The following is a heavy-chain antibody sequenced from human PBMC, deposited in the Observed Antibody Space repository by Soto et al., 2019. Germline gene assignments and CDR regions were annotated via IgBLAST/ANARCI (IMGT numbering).Heavy chain of an antibody. Sequence: SETLSLTCIVSGGSISSYYWSWIRQPPGKGLEWIGYVHYSGGTNYNPSLKSRVTISVDTSNNHFSLRLNSVTAADTAVYYCARHAYYYGSGSSFDSWGQGTLVTVSS. CDR1: GGSISSYY. D-gene: IGHD3-10*01. CDR2: VHYSGGT. J-gene: IGHJ4*02. V-gene: IGHV4-59*08. CDR3: ARHAYYYGSGSSFDS.